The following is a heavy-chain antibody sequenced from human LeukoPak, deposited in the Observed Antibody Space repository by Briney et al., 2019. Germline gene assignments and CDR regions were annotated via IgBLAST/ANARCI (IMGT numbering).Heavy chain of an antibody. J-gene: IGHJ4*02. V-gene: IGHV1-2*02. CDR2: INPNSGGT. CDR1: GYTFTGYY. Sequence: ASVKVSCKASGYTFTGYYMHWVRQAPGQGLEWMGWINPNSGGTNYAQKFQGRVTMTRDTSISTAYMELSRLRSDDTAVYYCARGLLVGATNFDYWGQGTLVTVSS. D-gene: IGHD1-26*01. CDR3: ARGLLVGATNFDY.